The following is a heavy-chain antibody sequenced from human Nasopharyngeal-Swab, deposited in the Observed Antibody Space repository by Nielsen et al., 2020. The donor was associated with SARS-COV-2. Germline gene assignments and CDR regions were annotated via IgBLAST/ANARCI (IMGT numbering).Heavy chain of an antibody. D-gene: IGHD6-13*01. J-gene: IGHJ4*02. Sequence: GESLKISCAASGFTFNSYWMSWVRQAPGKGLEWVANIKQDGSEKYYVDSVKGRFTISRDNAKNSLYLQMNSLRAEDTAVFYCVRLSIATAGVDYWGQGTLVTVSS. V-gene: IGHV3-7*01. CDR2: IKQDGSEK. CDR3: VRLSIATAGVDY. CDR1: GFTFNSYW.